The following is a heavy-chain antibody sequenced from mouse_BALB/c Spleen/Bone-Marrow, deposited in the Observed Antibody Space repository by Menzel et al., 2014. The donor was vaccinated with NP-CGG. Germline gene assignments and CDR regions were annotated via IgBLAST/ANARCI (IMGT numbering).Heavy chain of an antibody. D-gene: IGHD1-1*02. CDR3: ARHGGFGNYFDY. Sequence: DVQLVESGGGLVKLGGPLKLSCAASGFTFSSYYMSWVRQTPEKRLELVAAINSNGGSAYYPDTVKGRFTISRDNAKNTLFLQMSSLKSEDTALYYCARHGGFGNYFDYWGQGTTLTVSS. J-gene: IGHJ2*01. CDR2: INSNGGSA. CDR1: GFTFSSYY. V-gene: IGHV5-6-2*01.